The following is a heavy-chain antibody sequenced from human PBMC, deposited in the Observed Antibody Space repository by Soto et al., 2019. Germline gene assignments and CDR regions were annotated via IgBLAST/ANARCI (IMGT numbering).Heavy chain of an antibody. CDR1: GDSISTVDYF. J-gene: IGHJ5*01. D-gene: IGHD2-15*01. CDR3: ARGRYCLTGRCFPNWFDS. CDR2: IYKSATT. Sequence: SETLSLTCSVSGDSISTVDYFWAWIRQPPGQALEYIGYIYKSATTYYNPSFEGRVAMSLDTSKSHFSLKVTSGTAADTAVYFCARGRYCLTGRCFPNWFDSWGQGTLVTVSS. V-gene: IGHV4-30-4*01.